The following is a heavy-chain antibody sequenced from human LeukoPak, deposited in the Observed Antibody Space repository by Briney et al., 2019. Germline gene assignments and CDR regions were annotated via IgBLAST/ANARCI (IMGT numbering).Heavy chain of an antibody. J-gene: IGHJ5*02. CDR3: ARAGGYGDANWFDP. D-gene: IGHD4-17*01. Sequence: PSETLSLTCTVSGGSFSSGSYYWSWLRQPQGRGREGVGYIYYSGSTNDNPSLKSRVTISVDTSKNQFSLKLSSVTAADTAVYYCARAGGYGDANWFDPWGQGTLVTVSS. V-gene: IGHV4-61*01. CDR1: GGSFSSGSYY. CDR2: IYYSGST.